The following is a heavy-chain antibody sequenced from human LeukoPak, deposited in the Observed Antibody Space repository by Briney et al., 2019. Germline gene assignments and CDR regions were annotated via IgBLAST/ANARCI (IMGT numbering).Heavy chain of an antibody. CDR2: IYSGGST. CDR1: GFSVSSNY. CDR3: AGHEMTTVTYFDY. D-gene: IGHD4-11*01. J-gene: IGHJ4*02. V-gene: IGHV3-66*04. Sequence: PSGGSLRLSCAASGFSVSSNYMSWVRQAPGKGLEWVSVIYSGGSTYYADSVKGRFTISRDNSKNTLYLQMNSLRAEDTAVYYCAGHEMTTVTYFDYWGQGTLVTVSS.